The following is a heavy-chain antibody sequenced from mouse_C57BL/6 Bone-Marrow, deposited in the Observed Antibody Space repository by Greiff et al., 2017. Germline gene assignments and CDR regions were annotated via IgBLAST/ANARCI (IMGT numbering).Heavy chain of an antibody. Sequence: QVQLQQPGAELVKPGASVKLSCKASGYTFTSYWMHWVKQRPGQGLEWIGEIDPSDSYTNYNQKFKGKATLTVDTSSSTAYMQLSSLTSEDSAVYYCARDGGYYSFDYRGQGTTLTVSS. CDR3: ARDGGYYSFDY. J-gene: IGHJ2*01. D-gene: IGHD2-3*01. CDR2: IDPSDSYT. CDR1: GYTFTSYW. V-gene: IGHV1-50*01.